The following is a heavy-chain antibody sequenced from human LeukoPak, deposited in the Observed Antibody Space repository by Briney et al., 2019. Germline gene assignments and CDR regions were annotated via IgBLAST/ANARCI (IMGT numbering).Heavy chain of an antibody. Sequence: GASVKVTCKASGYTFTGYYRHGVRQAPGQGLEWMGWINPNSGCTNYAQKFQGRVTMTRNTSISTAYMELRRLRSDDTAVYYCARDARRGTVSTRGTSGVDYWGQGTLVTVSS. CDR1: GYTFTGYY. D-gene: IGHD4-17*01. V-gene: IGHV1-2*02. J-gene: IGHJ4*02. CDR2: INPNSGCT. CDR3: ARDARRGTVSTRGTSGVDY.